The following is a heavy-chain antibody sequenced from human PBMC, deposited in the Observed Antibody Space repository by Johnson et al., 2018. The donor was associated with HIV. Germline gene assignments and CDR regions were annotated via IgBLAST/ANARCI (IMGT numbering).Heavy chain of an antibody. J-gene: IGHJ3*02. V-gene: IGHV3-33*06. CDR2: IWYDGSNK. Sequence: VQLVESGGGVVQPGRSLRLSCAASGFTFSSYGMHWVRQAPGKGLEWVAVIWYDGSNKYYADSVKGRFTISRDNSKNTLYLQMNSLRVEDTAVYYCAKGADYADYEGAFDMWGQGTMVTVSS. CDR3: AKGADYADYEGAFDM. D-gene: IGHD4-17*01. CDR1: GFTFSSYG.